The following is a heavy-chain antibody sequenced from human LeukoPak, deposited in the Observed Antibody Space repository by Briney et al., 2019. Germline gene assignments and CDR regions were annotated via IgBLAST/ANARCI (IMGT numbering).Heavy chain of an antibody. V-gene: IGHV4-39*07. D-gene: IGHD6-13*01. Sequence: SETLSLTCTVSGGSISSSSYYWGWIRQPPGKGLEWIGSIYYSGSTYYNPSLKSRVTISVDTSKNQFSLKLSSVTAADTAVYYCASPTTPYSSSWSLGSAFDIWGQGTMVTVSS. J-gene: IGHJ3*02. CDR3: ASPTTPYSSSWSLGSAFDI. CDR2: IYYSGST. CDR1: GGSISSSSYY.